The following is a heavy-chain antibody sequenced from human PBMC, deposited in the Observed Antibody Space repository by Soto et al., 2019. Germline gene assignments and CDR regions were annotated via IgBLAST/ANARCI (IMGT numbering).Heavy chain of an antibody. CDR3: ARGLTYCSSTTCAETRFDP. D-gene: IGHD2-2*01. CDR2: INQSGST. V-gene: IGHV4-34*01. CDR1: AGSFSDNY. Sequence: SETLSLTCAVYAGSFSDNYWSWIRQPPGKGLEWIGEINQSGSTNYSPSLKSRVTISVDTSKNQFSLKLTSVTAADTAVYYCARGLTYCSSTTCAETRFDPWGQGTLVTAPQ. J-gene: IGHJ5*02.